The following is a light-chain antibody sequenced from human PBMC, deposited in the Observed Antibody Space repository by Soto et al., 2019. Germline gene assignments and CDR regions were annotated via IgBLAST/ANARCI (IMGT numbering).Light chain of an antibody. CDR3: QQYGSSPQT. Sequence: EIVLTQSPGTLSLSPGERATLSCRASRSVSSYLAWYQQKPGQAPRLLIYGASSRATGIPDRFSGSGSGTDFTLTISRLEPEDFAVYYCQQYGSSPQTFGQGTKVEIK. V-gene: IGKV3-20*01. J-gene: IGKJ1*01. CDR2: GAS. CDR1: RSVSSY.